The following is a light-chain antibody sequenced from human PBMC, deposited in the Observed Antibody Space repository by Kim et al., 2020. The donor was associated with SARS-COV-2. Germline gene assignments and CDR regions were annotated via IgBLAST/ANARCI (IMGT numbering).Light chain of an antibody. CDR3: QRYSFYPRT. CDR2: AAS. V-gene: IGKV1-9*01. Sequence: ASVGDRVTITCRASQGIGDYLAWYQQSPGKAPKLLIYAASTLQSGVPSRFSGSGSGTEFTLTITSLKPEDFATYFCQRYSFYPRTFGQGTKVDIK. CDR1: QGIGDY. J-gene: IGKJ1*01.